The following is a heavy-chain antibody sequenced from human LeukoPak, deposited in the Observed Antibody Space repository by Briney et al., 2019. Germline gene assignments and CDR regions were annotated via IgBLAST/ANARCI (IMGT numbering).Heavy chain of an antibody. CDR1: GGSISSYY. Sequence: PSKTLSLTCTVSGGSISSYYWSWIRQPPGKGLEWIGYIYYSGSTNYNPSLKSRVTISVDTSKNQFSLKLSSVTAADTAVYYCAREYNFGLDYWGQGTLVTVSS. V-gene: IGHV4-59*01. D-gene: IGHD5-24*01. CDR2: IYYSGST. J-gene: IGHJ4*02. CDR3: AREYNFGLDY.